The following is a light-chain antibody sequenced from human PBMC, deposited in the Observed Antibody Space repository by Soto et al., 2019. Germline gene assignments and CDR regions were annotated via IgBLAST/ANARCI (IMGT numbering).Light chain of an antibody. J-gene: IGLJ2*01. CDR2: VNSDGSH. CDR3: QTWGTGIVV. CDR1: SGPSSYA. Sequence: QLVLTQLPSASASLGASVKLTCTLTSGPSSYAIAWHQQQPEKGPRYLMKVNSDGSHSKGDGIPDRFSGSSSGSERYLTISSLQSEDEADYYCQTWGTGIVVFGGGTKLTVL. V-gene: IGLV4-69*01.